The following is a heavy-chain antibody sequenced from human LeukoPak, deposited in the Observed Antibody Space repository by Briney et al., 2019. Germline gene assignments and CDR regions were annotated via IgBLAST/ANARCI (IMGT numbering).Heavy chain of an antibody. V-gene: IGHV3-23*01. CDR2: ISGSGGST. CDR1: GFTFSSYA. J-gene: IGHJ4*02. Sequence: GGSLRLPCAASGFTFSSYAMSWVRQAPGKGLEWVSAISGSGGSTYYADSVKGRFTISRDNSKNTLYLQMNSLRAEDTAVYYCAKSPTAYCSSTSCYSDYWGQGTLVTVSS. D-gene: IGHD2-2*02. CDR3: AKSPTAYCSSTSCYSDY.